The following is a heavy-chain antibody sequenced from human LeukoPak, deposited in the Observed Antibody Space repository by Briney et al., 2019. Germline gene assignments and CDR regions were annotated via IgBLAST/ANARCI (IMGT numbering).Heavy chain of an antibody. Sequence: PGGSLRLSCEASGFTFSTYWMSWVRQAPGKGLEWVANIKQDGSEKYYVDSVKGRFTISRDNAKNSLYLQMNSLRAEDTAVYYCARSSMVRGVITFDYWGQGTLVTVSS. V-gene: IGHV3-7*01. D-gene: IGHD3-10*01. J-gene: IGHJ4*02. CDR3: ARSSMVRGVITFDY. CDR2: IKQDGSEK. CDR1: GFTFSTYW.